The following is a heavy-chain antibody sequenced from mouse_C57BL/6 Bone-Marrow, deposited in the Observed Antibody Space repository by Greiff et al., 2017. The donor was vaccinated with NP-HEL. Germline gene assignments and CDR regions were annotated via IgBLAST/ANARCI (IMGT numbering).Heavy chain of an antibody. CDR1: GYTFTSSG. CDR3: ARERAYYGSSNFDY. Sequence: VQLQQSGAELARPGASVKLSCKASGYTFTSSGISWVKQRTGQGLEWIGEIYPRSGNTYYNEKFKGKATLTADKSSSTAYMELRSLTSEDSAVYFCARERAYYGSSNFDYWGQGTTLTVSS. D-gene: IGHD1-1*01. CDR2: IYPRSGNT. V-gene: IGHV1-81*01. J-gene: IGHJ2*01.